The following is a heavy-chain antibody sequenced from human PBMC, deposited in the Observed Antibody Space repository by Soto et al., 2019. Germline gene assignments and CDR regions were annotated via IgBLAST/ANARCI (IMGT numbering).Heavy chain of an antibody. V-gene: IGHV1-46*01. Sequence: QVQLVQSGAEVKKPGASVKISCKASGYTFTTYYLHWVRQAPGQGLKWMGIINPDTGSTSSAQNFRGRVSVTGDTSTSTVYMELYSLSSEDTAVYYCARDPNFSLTFHYYGMDVWGQGTTVTVSS. CDR1: GYTFTTYY. CDR3: ARDPNFSLTFHYYGMDV. CDR2: INPDTGST. J-gene: IGHJ6*02.